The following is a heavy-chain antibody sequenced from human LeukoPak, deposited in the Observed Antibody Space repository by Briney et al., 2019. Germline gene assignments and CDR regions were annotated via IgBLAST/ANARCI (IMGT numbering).Heavy chain of an antibody. D-gene: IGHD3-22*01. CDR2: IYYSGST. J-gene: IGHJ4*02. CDR3: ARLNYYYDSSGCFDY. CDR1: GGSISSSSYY. V-gene: IGHV4-39*01. Sequence: PSETLSLTCTVSGGSISSSSYYWGWVRQPPGKGLEWIGSIYYSGSTYYNPSLKSRVTISVDTSKNQFSLKLSSVTAADTAVYYCARLNYYYDSSGCFDYWGQGTLVTVSS.